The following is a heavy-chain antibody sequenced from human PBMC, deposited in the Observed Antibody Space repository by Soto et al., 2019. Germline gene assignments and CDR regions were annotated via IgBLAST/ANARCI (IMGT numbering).Heavy chain of an antibody. CDR1: GYSFSTHW. J-gene: IGHJ2*01. V-gene: IGHV5-51*01. Sequence: LGESLKISCEASGYSFSTHWTGWVRQMPGKGLEWMGSIYPSDSDTRYSPSFQGQVTMSADKSSNTAYLQWSSLKASDTAIYFWARGVGYCGHWYFHLGGRGTLVTVSS. D-gene: IGHD1-26*01. CDR2: IYPSDSDT. CDR3: ARGVGYCGHWYFHL.